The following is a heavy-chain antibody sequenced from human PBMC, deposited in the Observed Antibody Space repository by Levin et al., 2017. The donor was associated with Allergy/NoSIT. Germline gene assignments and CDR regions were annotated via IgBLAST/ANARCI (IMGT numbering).Heavy chain of an antibody. CDR2: IHSTGNT. CDR3: ARDSQIIGFDY. Sequence: SSQTLSLTCTVSGESISSFSWSWIRQPAGKGLEWIGRIHSTGNTKYNSSLKSRVTISGDTSKNQFTLNLSSVTAADTAVYYCARDSQIIGFDYWGQGILVTVSS. CDR1: GESISSFS. V-gene: IGHV4-4*07. J-gene: IGHJ4*02.